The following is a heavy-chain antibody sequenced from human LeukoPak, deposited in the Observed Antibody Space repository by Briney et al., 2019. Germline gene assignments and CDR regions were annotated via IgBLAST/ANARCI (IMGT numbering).Heavy chain of an antibody. V-gene: IGHV3-48*03. CDR1: GFTFSSYE. CDR3: ARELSGTTSYYFDY. D-gene: IGHD1-7*01. J-gene: IGHJ4*02. CDR2: ISTSGNTR. Sequence: PGGSLRLSCAASGFTFSSYEMNWVRQAPGKGLEWVSYISTSGNTRYYADSVKGRFTISRDNAKNSLYLQMNSLRVEGTAVYYCARELSGTTSYYFDYWGQGTLVTVSS.